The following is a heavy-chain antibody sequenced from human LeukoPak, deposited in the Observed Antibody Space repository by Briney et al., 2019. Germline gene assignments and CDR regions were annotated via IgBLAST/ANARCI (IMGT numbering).Heavy chain of an antibody. J-gene: IGHJ4*02. CDR1: GFTFSSYSMN. Sequence: PGGSLRLSCAASGFTFSSYSMNWVRQAPGKGLEWIGSIYYSGSTYYNPSLKSRVTISVDTSKNQFSLKLSSVTAADTAVYYCARQGSSSPSDYWGQGTLVTVSS. CDR3: ARQGSSSPSDY. CDR2: IYYSGST. D-gene: IGHD6-6*01. V-gene: IGHV4-39*01.